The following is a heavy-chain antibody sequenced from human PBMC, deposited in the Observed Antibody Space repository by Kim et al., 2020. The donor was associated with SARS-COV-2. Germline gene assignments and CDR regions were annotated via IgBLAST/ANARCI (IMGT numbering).Heavy chain of an antibody. J-gene: IGHJ5*02. CDR1: GFTFSNAW. Sequence: GGSLRLSCAASGFTFSNAWMSWVRQAPGKGLEWVGRIKSKTDGGTTDYAAPVKGRFTISRDDSKNTLYLQMNSLKTEDTAVYYCTTRIGLSGSGSYYQAPWGQGTLVTVSS. V-gene: IGHV3-15*01. CDR2: IKSKTDGGTT. D-gene: IGHD3-10*01. CDR3: TTRIGLSGSGSYYQAP.